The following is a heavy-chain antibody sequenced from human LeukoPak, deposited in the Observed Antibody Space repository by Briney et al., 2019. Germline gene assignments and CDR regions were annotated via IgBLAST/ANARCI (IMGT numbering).Heavy chain of an antibody. J-gene: IGHJ6*02. V-gene: IGHV1-8*01. CDR3: ASYGDYGHYYYYGMDV. CDR1: GYTFTSYD. CDR2: MNPNSGNT. D-gene: IGHD4-17*01. Sequence: ASVKVSCKASGYTFTSYDINWVRQATGQGLEWMGWMNPNSGNTGYAQKFQGRVTMTRNTSTSTAYMELSSLRSEDTAVYYCASYGDYGHYYYYGMDVWGQGTTVTVSS.